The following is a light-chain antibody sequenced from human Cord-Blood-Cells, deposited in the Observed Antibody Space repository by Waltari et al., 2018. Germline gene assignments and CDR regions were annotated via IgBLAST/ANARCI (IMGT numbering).Light chain of an antibody. CDR3: QQSYSTPLT. V-gene: IGKV1-39*01. CDR1: QSISSY. J-gene: IGKJ4*01. Sequence: DIQITQSPSSLYAAGGDRGTITCRPSQSISSYLNCYQQKPGKAPKLLIYAASSLQSGVPSRFSGSGSGTDFTLTISSLQPEDFVTYYCQQSYSTPLTFGGGTKVEIK. CDR2: AAS.